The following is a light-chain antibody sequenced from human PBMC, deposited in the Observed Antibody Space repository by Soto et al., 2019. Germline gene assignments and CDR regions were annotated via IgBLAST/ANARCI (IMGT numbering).Light chain of an antibody. J-gene: IGKJ1*01. CDR1: QSISSY. V-gene: IGKV1-39*01. CDR2: AAS. Sequence: IRMTQSPSSFSASTGDRVTITCRASQSISSYLNFYQQKPGKAXNLLIYAASSLQSGVPSRFSGSGSGTDFTLTISSLQPEDFATYYCQQSYSTPRTFGQGTKVDI. CDR3: QQSYSTPRT.